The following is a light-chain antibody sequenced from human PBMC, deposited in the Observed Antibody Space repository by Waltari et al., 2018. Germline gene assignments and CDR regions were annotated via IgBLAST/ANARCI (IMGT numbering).Light chain of an antibody. J-gene: IGLJ2*01. Sequence: QSALTQPASVSGSPGQSITISCTGTSTDVGASKFVSWYQQHPGRAPQLMFYDVPERPSGISYRFSGSKSANTASLTISGLLPEDEAIYYCSSFTDTHTVLFGGGTTVTVL. V-gene: IGLV2-14*03. CDR3: SSFTDTHTVL. CDR1: STDVGASKF. CDR2: DVP.